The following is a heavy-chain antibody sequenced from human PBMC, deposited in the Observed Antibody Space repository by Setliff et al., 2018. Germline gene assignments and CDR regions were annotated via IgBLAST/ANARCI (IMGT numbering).Heavy chain of an antibody. Sequence: SETLSLTCTVSGGSINSGVYYWGWIRQPPGKGLEWIGRIYHGGDTYYNASLKSRLTISVDTSKNQVSLVLTSVTAADTALYYCARENGYCSGGACYFMFDYWGQGTLVTVSS. D-gene: IGHD2-15*01. CDR1: GGSINSGVYY. V-gene: IGHV4-39*07. CDR2: IYHGGDT. J-gene: IGHJ4*02. CDR3: ARENGYCSGGACYFMFDY.